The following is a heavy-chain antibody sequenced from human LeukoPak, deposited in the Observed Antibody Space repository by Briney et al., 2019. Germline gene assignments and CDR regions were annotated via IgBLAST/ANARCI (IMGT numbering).Heavy chain of an antibody. D-gene: IGHD3-10*01. CDR1: GGSISSYY. CDR2: IYYSGST. V-gene: IGHV4-59*01. CDR3: AREDGSGGFDY. J-gene: IGHJ4*02. Sequence: SETLSLTSTVSGGSISSYYWSWIRQPPGKGLEWIGYIYYSGSTNYNPSLKSRVTISVDTSKNQFSLKLSSVTAADTAVYYCAREDGSGGFDYWGQGTLVTVSS.